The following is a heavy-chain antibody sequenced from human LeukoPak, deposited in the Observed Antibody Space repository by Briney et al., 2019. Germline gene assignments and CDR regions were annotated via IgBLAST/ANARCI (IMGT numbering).Heavy chain of an antibody. CDR2: ISGSGGST. J-gene: IGHJ4*02. Sequence: GGSLRLSCAASGFTFSSYAMSWVRQAPGKGLEWVSAISGSGGSTYYADSVKGRFTISRDNSKNTLYLQMNSLRAEDTAVYYCAKDGLRYFDWLSRYYFDYWGQGTLVTVFS. V-gene: IGHV3-23*01. CDR1: GFTFSSYA. D-gene: IGHD3-9*01. CDR3: AKDGLRYFDWLSRYYFDY.